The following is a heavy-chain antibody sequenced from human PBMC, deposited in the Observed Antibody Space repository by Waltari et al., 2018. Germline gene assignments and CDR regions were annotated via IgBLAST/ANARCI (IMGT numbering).Heavy chain of an antibody. V-gene: IGHV4-4*07. Sequence: QVQLQESGPGLVKPSETLSLTCTVSGGSISSYYWSWIRQPAGRGLEWIGRIYTSGSTNYNPSLKSRVTMSVDTSKNQFSLKLSSVTAADTAVYYCARVGVLEWVAYYYYYMDVWGKGTTVTVSS. J-gene: IGHJ6*03. CDR3: ARVGVLEWVAYYYYYMDV. CDR1: GGSISSYY. D-gene: IGHD3-3*01. CDR2: IYTSGST.